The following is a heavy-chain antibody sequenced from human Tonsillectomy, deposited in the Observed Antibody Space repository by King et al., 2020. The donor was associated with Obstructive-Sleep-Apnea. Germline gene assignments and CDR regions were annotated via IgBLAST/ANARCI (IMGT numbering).Heavy chain of an antibody. CDR3: AHSRLSSSLWGRDV. D-gene: IGHD6-13*01. J-gene: IGHJ6*02. CDR2: IYWGDDK. Sequence: TLKESGPTLVKPTQTLTLTCTFSGFSLSSSGVGVGWIRQPPGKALEWLALIYWGDDKRYSPSLKSRVTITKDTPKHQVVLTMTNMDPVDTATYYCAHSRLSSSLWGRDVGGQGTAVTVSS. V-gene: IGHV2-5*02. CDR1: GFSLSSSGVG.